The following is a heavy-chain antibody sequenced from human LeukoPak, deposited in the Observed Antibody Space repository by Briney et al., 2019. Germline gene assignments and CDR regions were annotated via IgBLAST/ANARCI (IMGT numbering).Heavy chain of an antibody. V-gene: IGHV1-18*01. CDR2: ISAYNGYT. D-gene: IGHD3-22*01. CDR1: GYTFTNYG. J-gene: IGHJ4*02. CDR3: ARGFPPRRNYDSSGYYSYYFDY. Sequence: GASVKVSCKASGYTFTNYGITWVRQAPGQGLEWMGWISAYNGYTMYAQKFQGRVTVTTDTSTSTAYMELRSLRSDDTAVYYCARGFPPRRNYDSSGYYSYYFDYWGQGTLVTVSS.